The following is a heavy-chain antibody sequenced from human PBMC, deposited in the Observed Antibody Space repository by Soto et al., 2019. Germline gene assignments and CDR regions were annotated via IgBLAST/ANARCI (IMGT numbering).Heavy chain of an antibody. D-gene: IGHD3-9*01. V-gene: IGHV3-66*01. CDR1: GFTVSSNY. CDR2: IYSGGST. Sequence: EVQLVESGGGLVQPGGSLRLSCAASGFTVSSNYMSWVRQAPGKGLEWVSVIYSGGSTYYADSVKGRFTISRDNSKNTLYLQMNSLRAEDTAVYYCARAAPYAILTGYLDYWGQGTLVTVSS. CDR3: ARAAPYAILTGYLDY. J-gene: IGHJ4*02.